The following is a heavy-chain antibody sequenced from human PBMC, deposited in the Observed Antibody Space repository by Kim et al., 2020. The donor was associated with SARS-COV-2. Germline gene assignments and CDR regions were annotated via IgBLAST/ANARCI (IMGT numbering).Heavy chain of an antibody. CDR3: AKDVEDLYSSSSPVFDY. V-gene: IGHV3-43*02. CDR2: ISGDGGST. CDR1: GFTFDDYA. D-gene: IGHD6-6*01. J-gene: IGHJ4*02. Sequence: GGSLRLSCAASGFTFDDYAMHWVRQAPGKGLEWVSLISGDGGSTYYADSVKGRFTISRDNSKNSLYLQMNSLRTEDTALYYRAKDVEDLYSSSSPVFDYWGQGTLVTVSS.